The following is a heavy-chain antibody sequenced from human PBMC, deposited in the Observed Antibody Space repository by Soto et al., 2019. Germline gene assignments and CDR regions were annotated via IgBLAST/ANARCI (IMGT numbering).Heavy chain of an antibody. D-gene: IGHD5-12*01. CDR1: GFSLSTSGVG. CDR2: IYWNDDK. Sequence: QITLKESGPTLVKPTQTLTLTCTFSGFSLSTSGVGVGWIRQPPGKALEWLALIYWNDDKRYSPSLKSRLTITKDTSKNQVVLTMTNMDPVDTATYYCAHSRAGVEMATIFLPKLWYFDLWGRGTLVTVSS. J-gene: IGHJ2*01. CDR3: AHSRAGVEMATIFLPKLWYFDL. V-gene: IGHV2-5*01.